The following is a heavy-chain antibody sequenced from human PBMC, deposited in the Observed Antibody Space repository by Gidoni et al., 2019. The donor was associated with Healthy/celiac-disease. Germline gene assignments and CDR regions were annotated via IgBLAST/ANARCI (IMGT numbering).Heavy chain of an antibody. CDR2: IKQDGSEK. V-gene: IGHV3-7*01. CDR1: VFTLSSYW. D-gene: IGHD5-18*01. CDR3: ASGQYSYGPEWFDP. Sequence: EVQLVASGGGLVQPGGSLRPACAASVFTLSSYWSSWVRQAPGKGLEWVANIKQDGSEKYYVDSVKGRFTISRDNAKNSLYLQMNSLRAEDTAVYYCASGQYSYGPEWFDPWGQGTLVTVSS. J-gene: IGHJ5*02.